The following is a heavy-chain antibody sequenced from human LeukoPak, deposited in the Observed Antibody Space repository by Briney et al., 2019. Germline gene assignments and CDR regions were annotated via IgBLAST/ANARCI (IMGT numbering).Heavy chain of an antibody. CDR2: IFNGGGT. CDR1: GVTVSSSY. J-gene: IGHJ6*02. Sequence: GGSLRLSRAASGVTVSSSYMSWVRQAPGKGLEWVSVIFNGGGTYYADSVKDRFTISRDNSKNTMYLQMNSLRAEDTAVYYCARGKYYDFWSGVEVWGQGTTVTVSS. CDR3: ARGKYYDFWSGVEV. D-gene: IGHD3-3*01. V-gene: IGHV3-66*01.